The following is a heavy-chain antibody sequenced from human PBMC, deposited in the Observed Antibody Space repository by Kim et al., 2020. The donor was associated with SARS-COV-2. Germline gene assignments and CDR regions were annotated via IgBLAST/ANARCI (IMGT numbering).Heavy chain of an antibody. CDR2: ISGSGGST. CDR3: AKLAFGVVIWFYGMDV. J-gene: IGHJ6*02. V-gene: IGHV3-23*01. Sequence: GGSLRLSCAASGFTFSSYAMSWVRQAPGKGLEWVSAISGSGGSTYYADSVKGRFTISRDNSKNTLYLQMNSLRAEDTAVYYCAKLAFGVVIWFYGMDVWGQGTTVTVSS. D-gene: IGHD3-3*01. CDR1: GFTFSSYA.